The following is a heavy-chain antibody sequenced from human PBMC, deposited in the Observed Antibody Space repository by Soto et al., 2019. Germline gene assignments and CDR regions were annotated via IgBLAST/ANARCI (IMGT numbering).Heavy chain of an antibody. CDR2: INAANGYT. J-gene: IGHJ3*02. V-gene: IGHV1-3*01. CDR3: ARRSDGAFDI. Sequence: QVQLVQSGAEVRKPGASVKVSCKASGYTFSSYVMHWVRQAPGQRLEWMGWINAANGYTKYSQKFQGRVTITRDTSASTAYMELSSLRSEDPAVYYCARRSDGAFDIWVQGTMVTVSS. CDR1: GYTFSSYV.